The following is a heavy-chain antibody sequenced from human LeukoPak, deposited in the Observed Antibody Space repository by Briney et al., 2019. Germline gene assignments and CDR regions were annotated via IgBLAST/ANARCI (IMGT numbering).Heavy chain of an antibody. J-gene: IGHJ6*02. D-gene: IGHD4-11*01. CDR3: ARAPHYSNYGPYYYGMDG. Sequence: GGSLRLSCAASGFTFSDYYMSWIRQAPGKGLEWVSYISSSSSYTNYADSVKGRFTISRDNAKNSLYLQMNSLRAEDTAVYYCARAPHYSNYGPYYYGMDGWGQGTTVTVSS. CDR2: ISSSSSYT. V-gene: IGHV3-11*06. CDR1: GFTFSDYY.